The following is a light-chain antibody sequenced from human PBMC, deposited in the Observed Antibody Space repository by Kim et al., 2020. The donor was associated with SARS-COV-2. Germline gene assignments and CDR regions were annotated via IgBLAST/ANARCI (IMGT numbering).Light chain of an antibody. V-gene: IGKV1-5*03. J-gene: IGKJ1*01. CDR3: QQYDSFPT. CDR2: KTS. CDR1: DITDSR. Sequence: SASVGDRVTTTGRASDITDSRVAWYQQEPGKAPKLLIYKTSTLDGGVPSRFSRSGSGKEFTLTITSLQPDDFATYYCQQYDSFPTFGQGTKVEIK.